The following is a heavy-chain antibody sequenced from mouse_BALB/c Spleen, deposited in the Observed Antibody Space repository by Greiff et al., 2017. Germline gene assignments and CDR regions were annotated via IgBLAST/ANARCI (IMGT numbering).Heavy chain of an antibody. CDR2: IWAGGST. J-gene: IGHJ3*01. V-gene: IGHV2-9*02. D-gene: IGHD1-1*01. CDR3: ARRLLREGDWFAY. Sequence: QVQLQQSGPGLVAPSQSLSITCTVSGFSLTSYGVHWVRQPPGKGLEWLGVIWAGGSTNYNSALMSRLSISKDNSKSQVFLKMNSLQTDDTAMYYCARRLLREGDWFAYWGQGTLVTVSA. CDR1: GFSLTSYG.